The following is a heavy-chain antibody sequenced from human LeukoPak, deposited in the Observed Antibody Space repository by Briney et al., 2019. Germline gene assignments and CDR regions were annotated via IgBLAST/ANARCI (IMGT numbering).Heavy chain of an antibody. V-gene: IGHV4-59*01. J-gene: IGHJ4*02. D-gene: IGHD6-6*01. CDR2: IYYGGST. CDR3: ASSSSSEVLFDY. CDR1: SGSISNYY. Sequence: PSETLSLTCTGSSGSISNYYWSWIRQPPGKGLEWIGYIYYGGSTDYNPSLKSRVTISVDTSKNQFSLKLTSVTAADTAVYYCASSSSSEVLFDYWGQGTLVTVSS.